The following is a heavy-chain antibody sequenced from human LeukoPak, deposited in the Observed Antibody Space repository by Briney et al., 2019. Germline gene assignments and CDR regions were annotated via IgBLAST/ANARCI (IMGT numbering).Heavy chain of an antibody. CDR1: GFTFSSYG. CDR3: ARVAVAGNLNNRFDP. J-gene: IGHJ5*02. V-gene: IGHV3-33*01. Sequence: GGSLRLSCAASGFTFSSYGMHWVRQAPGKGLEWVALIWFDGSNKYYADSVKGRFTISRDNSKNTLYLQMKSLRAEDTAVYYCARVAVAGNLNNRFDPWGQGTLVTVSS. D-gene: IGHD6-19*01. CDR2: IWFDGSNK.